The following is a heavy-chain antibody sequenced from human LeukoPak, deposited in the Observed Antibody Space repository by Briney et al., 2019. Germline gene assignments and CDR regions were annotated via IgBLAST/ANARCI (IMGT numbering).Heavy chain of an antibody. CDR2: IKQDGSEK. D-gene: IGHD5-12*01. CDR1: GFTFSSYW. CDR3: ARDRVATIVYYYYYMDV. V-gene: IGHV3-7*01. Sequence: GGSLRLSCAASGFTFSSYWMSWVRQAPGKGLEWVANIKQDGSEKCYVDSVKGRFTISRDNAKNSLYLQMNSLRAEDTAVYYCARDRVATIVYYYYYMDVWGKGTTVTVSS. J-gene: IGHJ6*03.